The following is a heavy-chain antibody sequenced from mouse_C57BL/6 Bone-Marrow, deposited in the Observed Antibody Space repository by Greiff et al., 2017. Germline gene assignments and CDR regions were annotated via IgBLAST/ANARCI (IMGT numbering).Heavy chain of an antibody. CDR3: AIYDGYPYYAMDY. D-gene: IGHD2-3*01. CDR1: GFTFSSYA. CDR2: ISDGGSYT. J-gene: IGHJ4*01. V-gene: IGHV5-4*03. Sequence: DVKLQESGGGLVKPGGSLKLSCAASGFTFSSYAMSWVRQTPEKRLEWVATISDGGSYTYYPDNVKGRFTISRDNAKNNLYLQMSHLKSEDTAMYYCAIYDGYPYYAMDYWGQGTSVTVSS.